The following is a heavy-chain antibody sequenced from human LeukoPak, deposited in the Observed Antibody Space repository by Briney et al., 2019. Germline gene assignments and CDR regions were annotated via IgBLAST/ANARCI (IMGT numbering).Heavy chain of an antibody. CDR1: GFTFGNYA. Sequence: PGGSLRLSCAASGFTFGNYAMSWVRQAPGKGLEWVAVIWYDGSNKYYADSVKGRFTISRDNSKNTLYLQMNSLRAEDTAVYYCARDRVAVAGTPENWGQGTLVTVSS. V-gene: IGHV3-33*08. CDR3: ARDRVAVAGTPEN. D-gene: IGHD6-19*01. J-gene: IGHJ4*02. CDR2: IWYDGSNK.